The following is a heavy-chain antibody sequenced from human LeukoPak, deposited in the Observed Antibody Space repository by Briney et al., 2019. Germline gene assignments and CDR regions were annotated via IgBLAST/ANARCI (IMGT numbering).Heavy chain of an antibody. CDR2: TYYSGST. V-gene: IGHV4-59*12. J-gene: IGHJ6*03. D-gene: IGHD3-10*01. CDR3: ARLYYYGSGTRARTYYYYYMDV. CDR1: GGSIRSYY. Sequence: SETLSLTCTVSGGSIRSYYWSWIRQPPGKGLEWIGYTYYSGSTNYNPSLKSRVTISVDTSKNQSSLKLSSVTAADTAVYYCARLYYYGSGTRARTYYYYYMDVWGKGTTVTISS.